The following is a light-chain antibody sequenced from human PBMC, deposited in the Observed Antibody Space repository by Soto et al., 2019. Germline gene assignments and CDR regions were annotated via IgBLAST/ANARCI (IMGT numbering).Light chain of an antibody. CDR1: QSVSIW. Sequence: DIHLTQSPSTLSASVGDRVTITCRASQSVSIWLAWYRQKPGKAPEVLVWDASSLQRGVPSRFSGSGSGTEFTLTISSLQPDDIAAYYCQQYNTFWTFGQGTKVDIK. J-gene: IGKJ1*01. CDR3: QQYNTFWT. CDR2: DAS. V-gene: IGKV1-5*01.